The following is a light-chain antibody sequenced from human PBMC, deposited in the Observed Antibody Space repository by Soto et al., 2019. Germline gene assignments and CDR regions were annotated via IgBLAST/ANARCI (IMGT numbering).Light chain of an antibody. V-gene: IGKV1-27*01. CDR3: QKYSSVIT. Sequence: DIQMTQSPASLSASVGDRVTITCRASQGISNYLAWYQQKPGKVPKLLICAASTLQSGVPSRFSGSGSGTDFTLTITSLQPEDVATYYCQKYSSVITFGQGTRLEIK. CDR2: AAS. J-gene: IGKJ5*01. CDR1: QGISNY.